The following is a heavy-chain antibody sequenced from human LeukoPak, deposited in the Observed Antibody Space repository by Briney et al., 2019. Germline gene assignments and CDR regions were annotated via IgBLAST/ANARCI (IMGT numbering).Heavy chain of an antibody. Sequence: ATVKISRKVSGYTFTDYYMHWVQQAPGKGLEWMGLVDPEDGETIYAETFQGRVTITADTSTDTAYMELSSLRSEDTAVYYCATDRGCSSTSCYPSKFDYWGQGTLVTVSS. V-gene: IGHV1-69-2*01. CDR3: ATDRGCSSTSCYPSKFDY. D-gene: IGHD2-2*01. CDR2: VDPEDGET. CDR1: GYTFTDYY. J-gene: IGHJ4*02.